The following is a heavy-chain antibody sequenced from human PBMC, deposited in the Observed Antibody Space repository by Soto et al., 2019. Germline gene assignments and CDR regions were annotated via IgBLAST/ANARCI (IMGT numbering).Heavy chain of an antibody. Sequence: GGSLRLSCAGSGFTLGDHYIDWVRQAPGKGLEWVGRSRDKAQGYSTAYAASVKGRFTISRDNSKNTLYLQMNSLRAEDTAVYYCAKDSPYPDGIFDYWGQGTLVTVSS. V-gene: IGHV3-72*01. CDR1: GFTLGDHY. CDR3: AKDSPYPDGIFDY. J-gene: IGHJ4*02. CDR2: SRDKAQGYST.